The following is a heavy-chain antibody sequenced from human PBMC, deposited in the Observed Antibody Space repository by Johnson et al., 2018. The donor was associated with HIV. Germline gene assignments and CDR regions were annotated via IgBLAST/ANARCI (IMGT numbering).Heavy chain of an antibody. D-gene: IGHD3-10*01. CDR1: GFSFDDYA. V-gene: IGHV3-9*01. Sequence: VESGGGLVQPGRSLRLSCAASGFSFDDYAMHWVRQPPGKGLEWVSGISWNSGSIGYADSVQGRFTISRDSSKNTVYLQMNSLRAEDTAIYYCARADGSGSYFGFEIWGQGTMVTVSS. CDR3: ARADGSGSYFGFEI. J-gene: IGHJ3*02. CDR2: ISWNSGSI.